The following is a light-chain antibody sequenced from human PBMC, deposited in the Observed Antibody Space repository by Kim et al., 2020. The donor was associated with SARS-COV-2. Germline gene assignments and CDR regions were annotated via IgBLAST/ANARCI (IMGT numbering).Light chain of an antibody. CDR3: QQYGTSPYT. V-gene: IGKV3-20*01. Sequence: LSPGDRATLSCRASQSVPSNYLAWYQQKPGQAPRRLIYGASTRATDIPDRLSGSGSGTDFTLTISSLEPEDFAVYYCQQYGTSPYTFGQGTKLEI. J-gene: IGKJ2*01. CDR2: GAS. CDR1: QSVPSNY.